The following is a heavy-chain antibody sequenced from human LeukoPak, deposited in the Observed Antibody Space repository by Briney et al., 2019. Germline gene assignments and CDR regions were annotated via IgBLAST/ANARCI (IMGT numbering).Heavy chain of an antibody. CDR2: ISASGGST. CDR1: GFTFSSYA. CDR3: ARHYRIAAAGTPLGWFDP. Sequence: GGSLRLSCAGSGFTFSSYAMSWVRQAPGKGLEWVSAISASGGSTYYADSVKGRFTISRDNSKNTPYLQMNSLRAEDTAVYYCARHYRIAAAGTPLGWFDPWGRGTLVTVSS. V-gene: IGHV3-23*01. D-gene: IGHD6-13*01. J-gene: IGHJ5*02.